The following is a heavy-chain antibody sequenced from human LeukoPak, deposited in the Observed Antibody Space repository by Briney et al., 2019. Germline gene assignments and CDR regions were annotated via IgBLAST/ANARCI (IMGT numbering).Heavy chain of an antibody. Sequence: PGGSLRLSCAASRFTFSTYSMNWVRQAPGKGLEWVSYIRSSTNNIYYADSVKGRFTISRDNAKNSLYLQMNSLRAEDTAVYYCARNYYDRYCMDVWGKGTTVTVSS. J-gene: IGHJ6*04. CDR2: IRSSTNNI. CDR3: ARNYYDRYCMDV. CDR1: RFTFSTYS. D-gene: IGHD3-22*01. V-gene: IGHV3-48*04.